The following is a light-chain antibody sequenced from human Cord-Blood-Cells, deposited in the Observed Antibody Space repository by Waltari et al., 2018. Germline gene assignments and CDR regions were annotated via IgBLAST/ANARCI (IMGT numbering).Light chain of an antibody. CDR3: MQSIQLPIT. CDR2: EVS. CDR1: QSLLHSDGKTY. V-gene: IGKV2D-29*02. J-gene: IGKJ5*01. Sequence: DIVMTQTPLSLSVTPGQPASISCKSSQSLLHSDGKTYLYWYLQKPGQSPQLLIYEVSIRFSGVPDRFSGSGSGTDFTLKISRVEAEDVGVYYCMQSIQLPITFGQGTLLEIK.